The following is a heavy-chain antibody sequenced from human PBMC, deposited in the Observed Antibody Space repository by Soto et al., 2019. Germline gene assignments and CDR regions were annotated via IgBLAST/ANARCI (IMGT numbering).Heavy chain of an antibody. CDR1: GYSFQTYD. V-gene: IGHV1-8*01. CDR2: VTPKSGGA. CDR3: ARDSGGYIWGSYPDMPTAFDI. Sequence: ASVKVSCKASGYSFQTYDIVWVRQATGQGLEWMGWVTPKSGGAMYAQKFQGRVTMASDTSMSTAYMELSSLRSEDTAVYYCARDSGGYIWGSYPDMPTAFDIWGQGTMVTVSS. D-gene: IGHD3-16*02. J-gene: IGHJ3*02.